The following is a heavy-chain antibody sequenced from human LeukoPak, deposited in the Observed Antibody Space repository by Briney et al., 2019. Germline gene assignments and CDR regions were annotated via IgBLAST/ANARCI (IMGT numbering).Heavy chain of an antibody. CDR1: GFTFSSYW. V-gene: IGHV3-7*01. J-gene: IGHJ4*02. CDR2: IKQDGSQK. CDR3: ASVPLGVGATDYFDY. D-gene: IGHD1-26*01. Sequence: PGGSLRLSCAASGFTFSSYWMSWVRQAPGKGLEWVANIKQDGSQKYYVDSVKGRFTISRDNAKNSLYLQMNSLRAEDTAVYYCASVPLGVGATDYFDYWGQGTLVTVSS.